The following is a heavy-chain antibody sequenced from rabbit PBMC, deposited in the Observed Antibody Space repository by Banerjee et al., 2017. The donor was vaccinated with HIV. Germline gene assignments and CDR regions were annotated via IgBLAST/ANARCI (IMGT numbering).Heavy chain of an antibody. J-gene: IGHJ4*01. V-gene: IGHV1S45*01. CDR1: GFSFSTQYV. Sequence: EPLEASGGDLVTPAGSLPLTCTASGFSFSTQYVVCWVRQAPGKGLEWIACINTSSGTTAYASWAKGRFTISRSSSTTVTLQMTSRTDADTGTDCSARDAGRGAYNDGYANWRGTGTLVTV. CDR3: ARDAGRGAYNDGYANW. CDR2: INTSSGTT. D-gene: IGHD4-2*01.